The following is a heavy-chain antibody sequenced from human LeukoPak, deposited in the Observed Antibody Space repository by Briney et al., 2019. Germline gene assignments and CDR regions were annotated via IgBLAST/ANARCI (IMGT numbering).Heavy chain of an antibody. V-gene: IGHV1-46*01. CDR3: ARPNLYNWNGALLY. J-gene: IGHJ4*02. CDR1: GYTFTKSY. Sequence: GASVKVSCKASGYTFTKSYIHWVRQAPGQRLEWMGLINPGGDNTNYAQNFQGRVTMTSDTSARTVYMELSSLRSEDTAIYYCARPNLYNWNGALLYWGQGTLVTVSS. CDR2: INPGGDNT. D-gene: IGHD1-20*01.